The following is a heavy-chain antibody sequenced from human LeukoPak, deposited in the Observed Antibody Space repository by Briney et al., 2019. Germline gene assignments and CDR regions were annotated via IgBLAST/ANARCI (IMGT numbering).Heavy chain of an antibody. J-gene: IGHJ3*02. Sequence: AAVKVSCKASGYTFTSYAMNWVRQAPGQGLEWMGWINPNSGGTNYAQKFQGRVTMTRDTSISTAYMELSRLRSDDTAVYYCAGEDIVVVVAATWGAFDIWGQGTMVTVSS. CDR2: INPNSGGT. CDR1: GYTFTSYA. D-gene: IGHD2-15*01. CDR3: AGEDIVVVVAATWGAFDI. V-gene: IGHV1-2*02.